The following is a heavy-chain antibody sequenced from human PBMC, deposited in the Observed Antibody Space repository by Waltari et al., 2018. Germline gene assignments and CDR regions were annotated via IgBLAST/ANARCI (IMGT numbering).Heavy chain of an antibody. Sequence: QVQLVQSGAEVKKPGSSVKVSCKASGGTFISYAISRVRQAPGKGLEWMGGIIPIFGTANYAQKFQGRVTITADESTSTAYMELSSLRSEDTAVYYCAIPSGRSAAGTGAFDYWGQGALVTVSS. CDR3: AIPSGRSAAGTGAFDY. CDR2: IIPIFGTA. D-gene: IGHD6-13*01. CDR1: GGTFISYA. J-gene: IGHJ4*02. V-gene: IGHV1-69*01.